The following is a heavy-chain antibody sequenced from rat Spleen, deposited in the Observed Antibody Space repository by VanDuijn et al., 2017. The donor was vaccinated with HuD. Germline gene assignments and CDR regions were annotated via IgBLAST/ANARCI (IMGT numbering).Heavy chain of an antibody. CDR2: VSYDGSNT. J-gene: IGHJ2*01. Sequence: EVQLVESGGGLVQPGRSMKLSCAASGFTFSNYDMAWVRQAPKKGLEWVATVSYDGSNTQYRDSVKGRFTISRDDGKNTLYLQMDSLRSEDTATYYCVRHWGDAWGQGVMVTVSS. D-gene: IGHD4-6*01. CDR1: GFTFSNYD. CDR3: VRHWGDA. V-gene: IGHV5-7*01.